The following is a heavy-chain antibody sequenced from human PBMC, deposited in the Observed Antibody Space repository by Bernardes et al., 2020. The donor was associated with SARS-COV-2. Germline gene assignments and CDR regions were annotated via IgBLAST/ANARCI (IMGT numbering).Heavy chain of an antibody. Sequence: VWSLRLSCAVSGFTVSSSYMSWVRQAPGKGLERVSVIYSAGTTHYADSVKGRFTISRDNSKNTMYLQMNSLRIEDTAVYYCARGGADGDYPFDYWGQGTLVTVSS. D-gene: IGHD4-17*01. CDR3: ARGGADGDYPFDY. CDR1: GFTVSSSY. V-gene: IGHV3-66*02. J-gene: IGHJ4*02. CDR2: IYSAGTT.